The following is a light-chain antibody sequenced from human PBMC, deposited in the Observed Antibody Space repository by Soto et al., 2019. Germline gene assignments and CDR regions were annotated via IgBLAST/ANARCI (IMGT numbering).Light chain of an antibody. J-gene: IGKJ4*01. CDR2: GAS. CDR1: HSISTN. CDR3: QQYNSWPA. Sequence: EIIITQSPATLSMSPGEGATLSCRTSHSISTNLAWYQHKRGQSPRLLVYGASTRATGVPARFSGSGSGAEFTLSISSLQSEDFAVYYCQQYNSWPAFGGGTKVDIK. V-gene: IGKV3-15*01.